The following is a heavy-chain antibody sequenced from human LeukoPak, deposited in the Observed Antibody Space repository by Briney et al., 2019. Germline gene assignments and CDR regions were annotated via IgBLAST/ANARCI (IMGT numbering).Heavy chain of an antibody. D-gene: IGHD3-22*01. Sequence: AGGSLRLSCAASGFTFSSHAMSWVRQAPGKGLEWVSAISGSGVTTYYADSVKGRFTISRDNSKNTLYLQMNSLRAEDTAVYHCAKSSDSSGYLGLSAYWGQGTLVTVSS. CDR2: ISGSGVTT. CDR3: AKSSDSSGYLGLSAY. CDR1: GFTFSSHA. J-gene: IGHJ4*02. V-gene: IGHV3-23*01.